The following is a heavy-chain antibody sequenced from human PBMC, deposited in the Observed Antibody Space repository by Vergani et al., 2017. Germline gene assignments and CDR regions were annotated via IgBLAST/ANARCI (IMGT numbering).Heavy chain of an antibody. J-gene: IGHJ6*02. D-gene: IGHD3-9*01. CDR1: GFTFSSYG. CDR3: AKARPQIRYFDWLPPPHCCHYGMDV. V-gene: IGHV3-30*02. CDR2: IRYYGSNK. Sequence: QVQLVESGGGVVQPGGSLRLSCAASGFTFSSYGMHWVRQAPGKGLEWVAFIRYYGSNKYYADSVKGRFTISSDNSKNTLYLQMNSLRAEDTAVYYCAKARPQIRYFDWLPPPHCCHYGMDVWGQGTTVTVSS.